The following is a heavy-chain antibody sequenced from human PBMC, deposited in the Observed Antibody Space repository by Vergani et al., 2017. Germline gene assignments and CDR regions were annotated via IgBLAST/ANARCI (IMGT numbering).Heavy chain of an antibody. Sequence: QVQLVQSGAEVKKPGASVKVSCKASGYTFTSYYMHWVRQAPGQGLEWMGIINPSGGSTSYAQKFQGRVTMTRDTSTSTVYMELSSLRSEDTAVYYCARDLIGRTGSSSSEGWFDPWGQGTLVTVSS. CDR1: GYTFTSYY. J-gene: IGHJ5*02. CDR2: INPSGGST. D-gene: IGHD6-6*01. CDR3: ARDLIGRTGSSSSEGWFDP. V-gene: IGHV1-46*01.